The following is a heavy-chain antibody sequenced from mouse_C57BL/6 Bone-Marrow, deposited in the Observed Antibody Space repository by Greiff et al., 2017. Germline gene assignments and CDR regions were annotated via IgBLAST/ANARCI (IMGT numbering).Heavy chain of an antibody. Sequence: VQLQQSGAELVRPGTSVKMSCKASGFTFTNYWIGWAKQRPGHGLAWIGDIYPGGGYTNYTEKFKGKATLTADKSSSTAYMQFSSLTSEDSAIYYCARGNYDYDPRAMDYWGQGTSVTVSS. CDR2: IYPGGGYT. CDR1: GFTFTNYW. J-gene: IGHJ4*01. D-gene: IGHD2-4*01. V-gene: IGHV1-63*01. CDR3: ARGNYDYDPRAMDY.